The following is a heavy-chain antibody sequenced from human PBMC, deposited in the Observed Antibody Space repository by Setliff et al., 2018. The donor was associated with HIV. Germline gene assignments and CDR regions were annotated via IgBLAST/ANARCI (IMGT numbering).Heavy chain of an antibody. D-gene: IGHD2-15*01. V-gene: IGHV3-21*01. J-gene: IGHJ6*02. CDR2: ISSSSSYI. Sequence: PGGSLRLSCAASGFTFSSYSMNWVRQAPGKGLEWVSSISSSSSYIYYADSVKGRFTISRDNAKNSLYLQMNSLRAEDTAVYYCARKLLTRPNYYGMDVWGQRTTVTAP. CDR1: GFTFSSYS. CDR3: ARKLLTRPNYYGMDV.